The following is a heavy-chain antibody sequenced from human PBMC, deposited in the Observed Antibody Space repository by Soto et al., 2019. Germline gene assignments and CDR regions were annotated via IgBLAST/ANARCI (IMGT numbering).Heavy chain of an antibody. V-gene: IGHV3-7*01. CDR1: GFTFSRNW. Sequence: PGGSLRLSCAASGFTFSRNWMSWVRQAPGKGLEWVANIKQDGTEKYYVDSVKGRFTISRDNAKNSLYLQMDSLRPEDTAVYYCAREILGAHIHHPIHNWFDPWGPGTLVIVSS. D-gene: IGHD1-26*01. CDR3: AREILGAHIHHPIHNWFDP. CDR2: IKQDGTEK. J-gene: IGHJ5*02.